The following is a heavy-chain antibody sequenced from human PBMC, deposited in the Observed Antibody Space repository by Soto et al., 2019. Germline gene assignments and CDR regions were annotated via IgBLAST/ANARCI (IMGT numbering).Heavy chain of an antibody. Sequence: QVQLVESGGGVVQPGRSLRLSCAASGFTFSSYAMHWVRQAPGKGLEWVAVISYDGSNKYYADSVKGRFTISRDNSKNTLYLQMNSLRAEDTAVYYCASLKVEVWSGYYGPYYGMDVWGQGTTVTVSS. CDR1: GFTFSSYA. D-gene: IGHD3-3*01. J-gene: IGHJ6*02. V-gene: IGHV3-30-3*01. CDR3: ASLKVEVWSGYYGPYYGMDV. CDR2: ISYDGSNK.